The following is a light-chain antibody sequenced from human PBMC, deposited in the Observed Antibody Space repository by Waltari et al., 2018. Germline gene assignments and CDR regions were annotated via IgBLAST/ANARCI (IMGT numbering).Light chain of an antibody. CDR2: GAS. CDR3: QQYNNWPPGYI. V-gene: IGKV3D-15*03. CDR1: QRVGSN. Sequence: EIVMTQSPPTLSVSPGERATLSRRASQRVGSNLARYQQKPGQAPRLRIDGASIRATGIPARVSGSGAGTEFTLTISTLQSEDFAVYYCQQYNNWPPGYIFGQGTKLEIK. J-gene: IGKJ2*01.